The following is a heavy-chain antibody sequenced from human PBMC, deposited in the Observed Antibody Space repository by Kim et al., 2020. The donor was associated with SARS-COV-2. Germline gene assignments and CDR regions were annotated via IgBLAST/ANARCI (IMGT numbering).Heavy chain of an antibody. CDR2: IGGSTNYI. CDR1: GFAFGTHS. CDR3: ARGGYCSSTSCYFYYYALDV. D-gene: IGHD2-2*01. J-gene: IGHJ6*02. V-gene: IGHV3-21*01. Sequence: GGSLRLSCAASGFAFGTHSMHWVRQAPGKGLEWVSSIGGSTNYIYYADSVKGRFTISRDNAKNSLYLQMSSLRAEDTAVYYCARGGYCSSTSCYFYYYALDVGGQGPTVTVPS.